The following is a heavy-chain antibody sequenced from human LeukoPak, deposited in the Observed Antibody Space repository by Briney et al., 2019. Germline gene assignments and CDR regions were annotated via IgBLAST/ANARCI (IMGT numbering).Heavy chain of an antibody. V-gene: IGHV4-59*08. J-gene: IGHJ3*02. CDR2: IYYSGST. CDR3: ARRTVGWSHDAFDI. CDR1: GGSISSYY. Sequence: SETLSLTCTVSGGSISSYYWSWIRQPPGKGLEWIGYIYYSGSTNYNPSLKSRVTISVDTSKNQFSLKLSSVTAADTAVYYCARRTVGWSHDAFDIWGQGTMVTVSS. D-gene: IGHD3-16*01.